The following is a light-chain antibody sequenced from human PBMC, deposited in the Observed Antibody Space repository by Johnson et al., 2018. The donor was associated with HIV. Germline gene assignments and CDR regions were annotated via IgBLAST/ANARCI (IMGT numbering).Light chain of an antibody. CDR2: RNH. J-gene: IGLJ1*01. V-gene: IGLV1-44*01. CDR3: AAWDDSLNGSYV. CDR1: TSNIGSNT. Sequence: QSVLTQPPSASETPGQRVTISCSGSTSNIGSNTVSWYQQLPGTAPKLLIYRNHQRPSGVPDRISGSKSGTSASLATSGLQAEDEADYYCAAWDDSLNGSYVFGTGTKVTVL.